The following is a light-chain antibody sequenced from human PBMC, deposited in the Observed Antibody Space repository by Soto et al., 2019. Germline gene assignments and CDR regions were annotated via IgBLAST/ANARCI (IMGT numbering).Light chain of an antibody. CDR3: GTWDSSLSSGV. V-gene: IGLV1-51*01. Sequence: QLVLTQPPSVSAAPGQKVTISCSGSSSNIGNNYVSWYQQLPGRAPKLLIFDNNKRPSGIPDRFSGSKSDTSATLGITGLQTGDEADYYCGTWDSSLSSGVFGGGTKLTVL. CDR2: DNN. CDR1: SSNIGNNY. J-gene: IGLJ2*01.